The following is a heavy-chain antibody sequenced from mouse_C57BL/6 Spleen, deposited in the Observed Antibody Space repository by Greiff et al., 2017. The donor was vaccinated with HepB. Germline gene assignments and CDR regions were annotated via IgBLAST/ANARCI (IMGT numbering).Heavy chain of an antibody. Sequence: EVMLVESGGGLVQPKGSLKLSCAASGFSFNTYAMNWVRQAPGKGLEWVARIRSKSNNYATYYADSVKDRFTISRDDSESMLYLQMNNLKTEDTAMYYCVTSYYGSSYVFAYWGQGTLVTVSA. J-gene: IGHJ3*01. V-gene: IGHV10-1*01. CDR3: VTSYYGSSYVFAY. CDR2: IRSKSNNYAT. CDR1: GFSFNTYA. D-gene: IGHD1-1*01.